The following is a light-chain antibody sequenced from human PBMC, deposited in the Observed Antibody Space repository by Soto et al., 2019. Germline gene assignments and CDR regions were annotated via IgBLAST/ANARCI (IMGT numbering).Light chain of an antibody. CDR1: QSVRGY. V-gene: IGKV3-11*01. J-gene: IGKJ2*01. Sequence: DIVLTQSPATLSLSPGERATLSCRASQSVRGYLAWYQHKPGQAPRLLIYDTSKRATGVPTRFSGSGSGSDFTLTISSLEPEDFALYFCQQRSTWPPGYTFGQGTKLEIK. CDR2: DTS. CDR3: QQRSTWPPGYT.